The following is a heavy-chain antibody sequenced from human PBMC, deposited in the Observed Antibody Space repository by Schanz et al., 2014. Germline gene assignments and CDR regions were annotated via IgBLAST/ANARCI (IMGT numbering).Heavy chain of an antibody. D-gene: IGHD1-26*01. CDR3: ARERPRKGDFDY. J-gene: IGHJ4*02. CDR2: IFLNDGGT. V-gene: IGHV1-46*01. Sequence: QVQLVQSGAEVKQPGASVKVSCKASGYTFTGYYIHWVRQAPGQGLEWLGTIFLNDGGTHSAEKFQGRIIMTRDTSTSTVYLDLSSLRSEDTAVYYCARERPRKGDFDYWGQGTLVTVSS. CDR1: GYTFTGYY.